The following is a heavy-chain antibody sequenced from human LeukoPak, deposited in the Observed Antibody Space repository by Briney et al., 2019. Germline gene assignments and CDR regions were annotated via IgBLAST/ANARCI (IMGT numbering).Heavy chain of an antibody. Sequence: SQTLSLTCTVSGGSISSGGYYWSWIRQHPGKGLEWIGYIYYSGSTYYNPSLKSRVTISVDTSKNQFSLKLSSVTAADTAVYYCARYREVGGDDAFDIWGQGTMVTVSS. CDR1: GGSISSGGYY. CDR3: ARYREVGGDDAFDI. CDR2: IYYSGST. D-gene: IGHD2-2*01. J-gene: IGHJ3*02. V-gene: IGHV4-31*03.